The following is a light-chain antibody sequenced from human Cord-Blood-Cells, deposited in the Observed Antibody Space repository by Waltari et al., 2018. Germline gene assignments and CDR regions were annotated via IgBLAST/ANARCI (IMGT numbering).Light chain of an antibody. CDR3: CSYAGSYTFERV. V-gene: IGLV2-11*01. J-gene: IGLJ2*01. CDR1: SSDVGGYNY. CDR2: DVS. Sequence: QSALTQPRSVSGSPGQSVTISCTGTSSDVGGYNYVSCYQQHPGQAPKLMIYDVSKRPSGVPDRFSGSKSGNTASLTISGLQAEDEADYYCCSYAGSYTFERVFGGGTKLTVL.